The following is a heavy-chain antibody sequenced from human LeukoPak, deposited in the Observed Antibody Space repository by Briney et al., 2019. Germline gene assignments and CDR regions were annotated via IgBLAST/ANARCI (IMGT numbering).Heavy chain of an antibody. CDR1: GYSFTSYW. J-gene: IGHJ4*02. Sequence: GESLKISCKGSGYSFTSYWIGWVRQMPGKGLEWIGIIYPGNSDTTYSPSFQGQVTISADKSISTAYLQWSSLKASDTAKYYCARPKTLGGYNFEFEFWGQGTLVTVSS. CDR2: IYPGNSDT. CDR3: ARPKTLGGYNFEFEF. D-gene: IGHD5-18*01. V-gene: IGHV5-51*01.